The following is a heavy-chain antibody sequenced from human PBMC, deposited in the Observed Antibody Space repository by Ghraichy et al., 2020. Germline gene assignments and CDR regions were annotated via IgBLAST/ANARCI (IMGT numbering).Heavy chain of an antibody. CDR2: IYYSGST. CDR1: GGSISSYY. CDR3: ARDPSYGYGGSYYYYGMDV. D-gene: IGHD5-18*01. V-gene: IGHV4-59*01. Sequence: SETLSLTCTVSGGSISSYYWSWIRQPPGKGLEWIGYIYYSGSTNYNPSLKSRVTISVDTSKNQFSLKLSSVTAADTAVYYCARDPSYGYGGSYYYYGMDVWGQGTTVTVSS. J-gene: IGHJ6*02.